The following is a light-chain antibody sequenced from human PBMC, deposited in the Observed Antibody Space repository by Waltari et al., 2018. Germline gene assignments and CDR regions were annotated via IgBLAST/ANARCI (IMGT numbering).Light chain of an antibody. Sequence: QSALSQPASVSGTPGQSITIPCTGASSDIGAYAFVSWYQQHPGKGPKLIIYDVTDRPSGVSNRFSGSKSGTTASLTISGLQSEDEASYYCSSYTSTSSLVVFGGGTKLTVL. CDR3: SSYTSTSSLVV. J-gene: IGLJ2*01. V-gene: IGLV2-14*03. CDR1: SSDIGAYAF. CDR2: DVT.